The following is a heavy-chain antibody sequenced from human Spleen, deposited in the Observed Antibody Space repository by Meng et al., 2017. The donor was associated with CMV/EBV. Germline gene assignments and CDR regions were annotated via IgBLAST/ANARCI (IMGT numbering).Heavy chain of an antibody. V-gene: IGHV2-5*02. D-gene: IGHD2-15*01. CDR3: AHRDYCSGGTCTFDY. J-gene: IGHJ4*02. CDR2: IYWDDDK. CDR1: GFSLSTSGMG. Sequence: QITLKESGPTLVKPTQTLTLTCTFSGFSLSTSGMGVGWIRQPPGKALEWLAPIYWDDDKRYSPSLKSRLTITKDTSKNQVVLTMTNMDPVDTATYYCAHRDYCSGGTCTFDYWGQGTLVTVSS.